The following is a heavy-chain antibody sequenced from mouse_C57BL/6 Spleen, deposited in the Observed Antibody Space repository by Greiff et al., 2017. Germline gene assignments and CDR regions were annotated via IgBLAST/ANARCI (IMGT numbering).Heavy chain of an antibody. J-gene: IGHJ3*01. CDR2: IYPGNSDT. CDR3: TRSTPRGDGLHVGCAY. D-gene: IGHD2-3*01. V-gene: IGHV1-5*01. Sequence: VQLQQSGTVLARPGASVKMSCKTSGYTFTSYWMHWVKQRPGQGLEWIGAIYPGNSDTSYNQKFKGKAKLTAVTSASTAYMELSSLTNEDSAVYYCTRSTPRGDGLHVGCAYWGQGTLVTVSA. CDR1: GYTFTSYW.